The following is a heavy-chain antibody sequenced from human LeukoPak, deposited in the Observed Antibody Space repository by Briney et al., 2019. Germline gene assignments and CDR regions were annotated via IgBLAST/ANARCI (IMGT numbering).Heavy chain of an antibody. D-gene: IGHD3-3*01. J-gene: IGHJ6*02. Sequence: GGSLRLSCEASGFTFSSYWMHWVRQAPGKGLVWVSRINSDGSSTSYADSVKGRFTIPRDNAKNTLYLQMNSLRAEDTAVYYCARDSGFWSAPREYYYYGMDVWGQGTTVTVSS. CDR3: ARDSGFWSAPREYYYYGMDV. CDR2: INSDGSST. CDR1: GFTFSSYW. V-gene: IGHV3-74*01.